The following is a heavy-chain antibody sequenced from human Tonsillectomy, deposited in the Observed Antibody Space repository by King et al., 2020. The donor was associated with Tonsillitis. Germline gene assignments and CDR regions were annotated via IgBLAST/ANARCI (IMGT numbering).Heavy chain of an antibody. D-gene: IGHD6-19*01. J-gene: IGHJ4*02. Sequence: EMQLVQSGGDLIQPGGSLRLSCAASGFTFSSYAMSWVRQAPGKGLEWVSSISGYGGDTYYADSVKGRFTVSRDSSKNTLYLQMNSLRAEDTAVYYCALPHGVSHRSGSPGFDYWGQGTLVTVSS. CDR1: GFTFSSYA. CDR2: ISGYGGDT. V-gene: IGHV3-23*04. CDR3: ALPHGVSHRSGSPGFDY.